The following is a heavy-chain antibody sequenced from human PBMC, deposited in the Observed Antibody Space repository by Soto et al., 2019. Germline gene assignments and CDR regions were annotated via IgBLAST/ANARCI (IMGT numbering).Heavy chain of an antibody. Sequence: GGSLRLSCAASGLNFISYGMHWARQAPGKGLEWVAVISYDGSNKYYADSVKGRFTISRVNSKNTLYLQMNSLRAEDTAVYYCAKDPTLGYSYGNNYYYYGMDVWGKGTTVTVSS. V-gene: IGHV3-30*18. CDR2: ISYDGSNK. CDR3: AKDPTLGYSYGNNYYYYGMDV. D-gene: IGHD5-18*01. CDR1: GLNFISYG. J-gene: IGHJ6*04.